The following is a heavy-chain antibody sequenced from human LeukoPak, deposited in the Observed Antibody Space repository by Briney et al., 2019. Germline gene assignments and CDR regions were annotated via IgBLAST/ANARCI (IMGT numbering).Heavy chain of an antibody. D-gene: IGHD6-19*01. CDR2: MNPNSGNT. V-gene: IGHV1-8*01. Sequence: ASVKVSCKASGYTFTSYGINWVRQATGQGLEWMGWMNPNSGNTGYAQKFQGRVTMTRNTSISTAYMELSSLRSEDTAVYYCARGSYSSGWDFDYWGQGTLVTVSS. CDR3: ARGSYSSGWDFDY. J-gene: IGHJ4*02. CDR1: GYTFTSYG.